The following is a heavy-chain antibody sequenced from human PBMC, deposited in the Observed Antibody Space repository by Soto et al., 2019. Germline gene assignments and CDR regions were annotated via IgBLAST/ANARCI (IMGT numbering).Heavy chain of an antibody. CDR3: AREDLDYVWWRNAFDI. J-gene: IGHJ3*02. D-gene: IGHD3-16*01. CDR2: INPSGGST. CDR1: GYTFTSYY. Sequence: QVQLVQSGAEVKKPGASVKVSCKASGYTFTSYYMHWVRQAPGQGLEWMGIINPSGGSTSYSQKFQGRVTMTRDTSTSTVYMELSSLRSEDTAVYYCAREDLDYVWWRNAFDIWGQGTMVTVYS. V-gene: IGHV1-46*01.